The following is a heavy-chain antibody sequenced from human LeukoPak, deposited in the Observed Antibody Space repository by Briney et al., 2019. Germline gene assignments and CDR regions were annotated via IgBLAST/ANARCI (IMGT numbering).Heavy chain of an antibody. CDR1: GYTFTSYD. V-gene: IGHV1-8*01. Sequence: ASVKVSCKASGYTFTSYDINWVRQATGQGLEWMGWMNPNSGNTGYAQKFQGRVTMTRNTAISTAYMELGSLRSEHTAVYYCARGLKYSGYDIVGGEGVDDYWGQGTLVTVSS. J-gene: IGHJ4*02. D-gene: IGHD5-12*01. CDR3: ARGLKYSGYDIVGGEGVDDY. CDR2: MNPNSGNT.